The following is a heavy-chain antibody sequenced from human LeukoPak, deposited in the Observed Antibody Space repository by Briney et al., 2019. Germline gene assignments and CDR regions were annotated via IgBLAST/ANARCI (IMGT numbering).Heavy chain of an antibody. V-gene: IGHV3-53*01. CDR2: IYIGDKT. CDR3: SRDGASYGDDCYSDF. CDR1: GFSVSINY. Sequence: PGGSLRLSCAASGFSVSINYMRWARHAPGEGLEWVALIYIGDKTYYAASVKGRFTISRDNSKNTLFLQMNSLRVDDTAVYFCSRDGASYGDDCYSDFWGQGTLVTVSS. D-gene: IGHD2-21*02. J-gene: IGHJ4*02.